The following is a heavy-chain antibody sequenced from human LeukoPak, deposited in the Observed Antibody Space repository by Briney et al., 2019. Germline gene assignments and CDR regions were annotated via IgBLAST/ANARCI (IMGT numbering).Heavy chain of an antibody. D-gene: IGHD6-19*01. V-gene: IGHV4-34*01. CDR3: ATYSTGFDI. J-gene: IGHJ3*02. CDR1: GGSFSDYY. Sequence: SETLSLTCAVYGGSFSDYYWTWTRQPPGKGLEWIGEINHRGSTHYNPSLKSRVTISVDTSKKQFSLKLSSVTAADTAVYYCATYSTGFDIWGQGTVVTASS. CDR2: INHRGST.